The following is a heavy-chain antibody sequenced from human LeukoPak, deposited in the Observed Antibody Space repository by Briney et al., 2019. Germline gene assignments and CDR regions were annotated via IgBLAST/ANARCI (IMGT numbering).Heavy chain of an antibody. CDR3: ARTGNLLDY. CDR1: GFSFSSYL. D-gene: IGHD1-7*01. CDR2: INTDGSDI. J-gene: IGHJ4*02. Sequence: AGGSLRLSCAASGFSFSSYLMHWVRQVPGKGLAWVSRINTDGSDITYADSVKGRFTISRDNAKNTLYLQMNSLRAEDTAVYYCARTGNLLDYWGQGTLVTVSS. V-gene: IGHV3-74*01.